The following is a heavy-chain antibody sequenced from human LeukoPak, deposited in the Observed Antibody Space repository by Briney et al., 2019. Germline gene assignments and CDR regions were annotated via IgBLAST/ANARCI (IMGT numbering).Heavy chain of an antibody. Sequence: SETLSLTCTVSGGSISSYYWSWIRQPPGKGLEWSGYIYYSGSTNYNPSLKSRVTISVDTSKNQFSLKLSSVTAADTAVYYCARAGSGWYNQYNWFDPWGQGTLVTVSS. CDR2: IYYSGST. D-gene: IGHD6-19*01. J-gene: IGHJ5*02. CDR1: GGSISSYY. V-gene: IGHV4-59*01. CDR3: ARAGSGWYNQYNWFDP.